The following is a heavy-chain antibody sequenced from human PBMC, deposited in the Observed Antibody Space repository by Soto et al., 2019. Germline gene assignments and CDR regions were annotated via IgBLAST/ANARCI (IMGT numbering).Heavy chain of an antibody. CDR3: ARNAYMVRGVMDGMDV. CDR1: GGTFSSYT. D-gene: IGHD3-10*01. Sequence: QVQLVQSGAEVKKPGSSVKVSCKASGGTFSSYTISWMRQAPGQGLEWMGRIIPILGIANYAQKFQGRVTITADKSTSTAYMELSSLRSEDTAVYYCARNAYMVRGVMDGMDVWGQGTTVTVSS. CDR2: IIPILGIA. V-gene: IGHV1-69*02. J-gene: IGHJ6*02.